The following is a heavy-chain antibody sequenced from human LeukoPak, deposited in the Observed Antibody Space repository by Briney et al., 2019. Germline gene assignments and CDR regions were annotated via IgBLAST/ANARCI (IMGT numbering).Heavy chain of an antibody. D-gene: IGHD4-17*01. Sequence: PGGSLRLSCVASGFSFSSYWMSWVRQAPGKGLEWVANIKTDGSEKYYVDSVKGRFTISRDNAKNSLYLQMNSLRAEDTAVYYCARDPIYGNYFDYWGQGTLVTVSS. CDR1: GFSFSSYW. V-gene: IGHV3-7*01. CDR3: ARDPIYGNYFDY. CDR2: IKTDGSEK. J-gene: IGHJ4*02.